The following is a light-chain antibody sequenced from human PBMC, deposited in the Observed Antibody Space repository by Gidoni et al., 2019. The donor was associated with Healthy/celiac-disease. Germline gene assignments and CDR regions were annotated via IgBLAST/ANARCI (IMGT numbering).Light chain of an antibody. CDR3: QSADSSGTYVV. J-gene: IGLJ2*01. Sequence: VSVSPGQTARITCSGDALPKQYAYWYQQKPGQAPVLVIYKDSERPSGIPERVPGSSSGTTVTLTISGVQAEDEADYYCQSADSSGTYVVFGGGTKLTVL. V-gene: IGLV3-25*03. CDR2: KDS. CDR1: ALPKQY.